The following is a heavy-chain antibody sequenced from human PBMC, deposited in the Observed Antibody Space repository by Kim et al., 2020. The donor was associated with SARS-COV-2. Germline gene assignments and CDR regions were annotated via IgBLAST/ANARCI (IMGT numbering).Heavy chain of an antibody. CDR3: ARDMNPTVYDY. V-gene: IGHV1-3*01. J-gene: IGHJ4*02. Sequence: TKYSHKCQGRVTITRDTSANTAYMDLRSLTFEDTAIYSCARDMNPTVYDYWGQGTLVTVSS. D-gene: IGHD4-4*01. CDR2: T.